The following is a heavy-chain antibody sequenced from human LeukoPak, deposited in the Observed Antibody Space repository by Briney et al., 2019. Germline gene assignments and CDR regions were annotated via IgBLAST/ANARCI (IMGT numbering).Heavy chain of an antibody. Sequence: PGRSLRLSCAASGFTFSSYWMSWVRQAPGKGLEWVANIRQDGSEKYYVDSVKGRFTISRDNAKNSLYLQMNSLRAEDTAVYYCARDSPFWSGYYSPQGMDVWGQGTTVTVSS. CDR1: GFTFSSYW. CDR2: IRQDGSEK. V-gene: IGHV3-7*01. CDR3: ARDSPFWSGYYSPQGMDV. D-gene: IGHD3-3*01. J-gene: IGHJ6*02.